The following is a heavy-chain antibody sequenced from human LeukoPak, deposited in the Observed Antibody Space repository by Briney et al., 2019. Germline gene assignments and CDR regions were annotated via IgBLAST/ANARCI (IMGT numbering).Heavy chain of an antibody. CDR3: ERVKDFQPRVYHLES. J-gene: IGHJ5*01. CDR2: INHSGST. D-gene: IGHD2/OR15-2a*01. CDR1: GGSFSDYY. V-gene: IGHV4-34*01. Sequence: PSETLSLTCAVYGGSFSDYYWNWIRQPPGKGLEWIGEINHSGSTNYNPSLKSRVTMSVDTFKNQFSLTLSSVTAADTAVYYCERVKDFQPRVYHLESGGHGTLFPVSS.